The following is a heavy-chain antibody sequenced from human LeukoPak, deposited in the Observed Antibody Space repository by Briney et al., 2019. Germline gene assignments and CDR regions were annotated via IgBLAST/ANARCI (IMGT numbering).Heavy chain of an antibody. D-gene: IGHD6-19*01. Sequence: SETLSLTCAVYGGSFSGYYWSWIRQPPGKGLEWIGEINHSGSINYNPSLKSRVTISVDTSKNQFSLKLSSVTAADTAVYYCARGGAVAPLRGYYYYYGMDVWGQGTTVTVSS. V-gene: IGHV4-34*01. CDR1: GGSFSGYY. CDR2: INHSGSI. J-gene: IGHJ6*02. CDR3: ARGGAVAPLRGYYYYYGMDV.